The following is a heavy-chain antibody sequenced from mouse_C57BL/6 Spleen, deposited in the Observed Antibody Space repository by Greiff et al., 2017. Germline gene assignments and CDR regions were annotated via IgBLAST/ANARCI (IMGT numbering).Heavy chain of an antibody. Sequence: VQLQQSGPELVKPGASVKIPCKASGYTFTDYNMDWVKQSHGKSLEWIGDINPNNGGTIYNQKFKGKATLTVDKSSSTAYMELRSLTSEDTAVYYCARAYYGSRGWFADWGQGTLVTVSA. CDR1: GYTFTDYN. CDR2: INPNNGGT. CDR3: ARAYYGSRGWFAD. D-gene: IGHD1-1*01. V-gene: IGHV1-18*01. J-gene: IGHJ3*01.